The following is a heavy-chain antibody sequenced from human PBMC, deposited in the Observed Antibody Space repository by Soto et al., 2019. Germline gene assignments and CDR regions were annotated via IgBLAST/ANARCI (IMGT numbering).Heavy chain of an antibody. V-gene: IGHV3-23*01. D-gene: IGHD2-2*01. J-gene: IGHJ6*02. CDR1: GFTFSSYA. CDR2: ISGSGGST. CDR3: ATPHCSSTSCSPMDV. Sequence: LRLSCAASGFTFSSYAMSWVRQAPGKGLEWVSAISGSGGSTYYADSVKGRFTISRDNSENTLYLQMNSLRAEDTAVYYCATPHCSSTSCSPMDVWGQGTTVTVSS.